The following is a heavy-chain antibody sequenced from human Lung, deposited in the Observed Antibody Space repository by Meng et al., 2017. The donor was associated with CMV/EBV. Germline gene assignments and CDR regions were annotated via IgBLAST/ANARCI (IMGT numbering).Heavy chain of an antibody. J-gene: IGHJ6*02. CDR2: IYYSGST. CDR3: ARSEPAESYCTNGVCSDYYYGMDV. Sequence: SXTLSLTCAVSGVSISSSTYYWDWIRQPPGKGLEYIGSIYYSGSTYYNPSLKGRVTISVDASKNQFSLKLTSVTAADTAVYYCARSEPAESYCTNGVCSDYYYGMDVWGQGTTVTVSS. CDR1: GVSISSSTYY. V-gene: IGHV4-39*07. D-gene: IGHD2-8*01.